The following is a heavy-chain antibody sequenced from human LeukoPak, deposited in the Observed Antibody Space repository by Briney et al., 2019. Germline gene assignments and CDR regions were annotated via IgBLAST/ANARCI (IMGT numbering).Heavy chain of an antibody. CDR1: GGTFSSYA. D-gene: IGHD3-22*01. CDR2: IIPIFGTA. J-gene: IGHJ3*02. V-gene: IGHV1-69*01. Sequence: SVKVSCKASGGTFSSYAISWVRQAPGQGLEWMGGIIPIFGTANYAQKFQGRVTITADESTSTAYMELSSLRSEDTAVYYCASPYYYDSSGPGAAFDIWGQGTMVTVSS. CDR3: ASPYYYDSSGPGAAFDI.